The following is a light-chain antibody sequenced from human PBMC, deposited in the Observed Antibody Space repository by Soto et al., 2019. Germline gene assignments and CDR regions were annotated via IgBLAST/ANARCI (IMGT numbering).Light chain of an antibody. V-gene: IGLV2-14*01. CDR3: SSYTSSSTLV. Sequence: QSVLTQPASVSGSPGQSITISCTGTSSDVGGYNYVSWYQQYPGRAPKFIIYEVSHRPSGVSNRFSASKSGNTASLTISGLQAEDEADYYCSSYTSSSTLVFGTGTRSPS. CDR2: EVS. CDR1: SSDVGGYNY. J-gene: IGLJ1*01.